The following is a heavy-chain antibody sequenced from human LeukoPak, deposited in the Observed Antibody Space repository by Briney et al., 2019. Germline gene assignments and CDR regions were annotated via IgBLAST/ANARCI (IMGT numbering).Heavy chain of an antibody. D-gene: IGHD1-26*01. CDR3: SRDLGGSYNDY. V-gene: IGHV1-46*01. J-gene: IGHJ4*02. Sequence: ASAKVSCKASGYAFSTYYMHWVRQAPGQGLEWVGVINPTGGTTTYAQKFQGRVTMTRDTSSSTVYMELSSLRIEDTAVYYCSRDLGGSYNDYWGQGTRVTVSS. CDR2: INPTGGTT. CDR1: GYAFSTYY.